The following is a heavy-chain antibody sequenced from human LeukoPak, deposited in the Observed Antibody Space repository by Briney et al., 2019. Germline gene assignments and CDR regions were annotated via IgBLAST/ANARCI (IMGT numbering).Heavy chain of an antibody. CDR1: GFTFSSYA. D-gene: IGHD5-18*01. V-gene: IGHV3-23*01. CDR3: AKGNGYSYGRYYFDY. CDR2: ITASGGNT. J-gene: IGHJ4*02. Sequence: GGSLRLSCAASGFTFSSYAMGWVRQAPGKGLEWVSAITASGGNTYYADSVKGLFTISRDNSKNTLYLQVNSVRAEDKAVYHRAKGNGYSYGRYYFDYWGKGTPVTVSS.